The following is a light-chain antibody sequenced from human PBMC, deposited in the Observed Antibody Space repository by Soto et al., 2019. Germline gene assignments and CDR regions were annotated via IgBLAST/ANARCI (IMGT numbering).Light chain of an antibody. Sequence: EILLTQSPGTLSLSPGEGATLSCRASQSVTNNFLAWYQQKPGQAPGLLIYAASTRAAGVPDRFSGSGSGTEFTLTITRLEPEDFAVYYCQQYGRSPLLYTFGQGTKLGVK. V-gene: IGKV3-20*01. CDR2: AAS. CDR3: QQYGRSPLLYT. J-gene: IGKJ2*01. CDR1: QSVTNNF.